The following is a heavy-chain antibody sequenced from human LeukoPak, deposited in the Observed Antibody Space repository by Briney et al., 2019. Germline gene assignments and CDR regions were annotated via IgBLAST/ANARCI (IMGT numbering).Heavy chain of an antibody. CDR3: SRGWIMGGRTEVALEY. CDR2: IDGDGTET. CDR1: GFSFSAYW. V-gene: IGHV3-74*01. J-gene: IGHJ4*02. D-gene: IGHD1-1*01. Sequence: GGSLRLSCVASGFSFSAYWMHWVRQAPGEGLVWASRIDGDGTETTYADSVKGRLSVSRDNAKNTVYLQMNSLRVEDTAVYYCSRGWIMGGRTEVALEYWGQGILVTVSS.